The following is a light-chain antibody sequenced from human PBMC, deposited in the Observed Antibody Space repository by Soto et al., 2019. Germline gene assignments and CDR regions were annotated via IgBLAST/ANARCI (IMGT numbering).Light chain of an antibody. V-gene: IGLV2-14*01. CDR3: SSYTSTTTYV. Sequence: QSVLTQPASGSGSPGQSITISCTGTSSDVGGYDFVSWYQQHPGKAPKVMIYEVSDRPSGVSNRFSGSKSGNTASLTISGLQAEDEADYYCSSYTSTTTYVFGTGTKVTVL. CDR1: SSDVGGYDF. J-gene: IGLJ1*01. CDR2: EVS.